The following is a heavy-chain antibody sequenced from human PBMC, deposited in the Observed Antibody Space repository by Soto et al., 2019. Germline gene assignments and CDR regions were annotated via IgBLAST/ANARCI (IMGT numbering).Heavy chain of an antibody. CDR2: IKQDGSEK. J-gene: IGHJ6*03. CDR3: ARVNYDILTGPSHYYMDV. D-gene: IGHD3-9*01. CDR1: GFTFSSYW. Sequence: GGSLRLSCAASGFTFSSYWMSWVRQAPGKGLEWVANIKQDGSEKYYVDSVKGRFTISRDNAKNSLYLQMNSLRAEDTAVYYCARVNYDILTGPSHYYMDVWGKGTTVTVSS. V-gene: IGHV3-7*01.